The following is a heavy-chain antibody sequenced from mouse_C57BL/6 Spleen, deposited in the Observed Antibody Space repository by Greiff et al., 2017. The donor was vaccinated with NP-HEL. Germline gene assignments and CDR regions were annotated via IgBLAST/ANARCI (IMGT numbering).Heavy chain of an antibody. V-gene: IGHV1-82*01. D-gene: IGHD3-2*02. Sequence: QVQLQQSGPELVKPGASVKISCKASGYAFSSSWMNWVKQRPGKGLEWIGRIYPGDGDTNYNGKFKGKATLTADKSSSTAYMQLSSLTSEDSAVYFCARGTAHATGAMDYWGQGTSVTVSS. CDR1: GYAFSSSW. CDR3: ARGTAHATGAMDY. CDR2: IYPGDGDT. J-gene: IGHJ4*01.